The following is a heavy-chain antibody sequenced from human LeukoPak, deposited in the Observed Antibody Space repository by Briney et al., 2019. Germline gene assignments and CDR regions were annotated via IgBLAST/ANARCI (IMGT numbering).Heavy chain of an antibody. J-gene: IGHJ6*03. CDR2: IIPIFGTA. CDR3: ARLYPPQSPHLAHYYYYMDV. D-gene: IGHD2-2*02. CDR1: GYTFTSYG. V-gene: IGHV1-69*05. Sequence: ASVKVSCKASGYTFTSYGISWVRQAPGQGLEWMGGIIPIFGTANYAQKFQGRVTITTDESTSTAYMELSSLRSEDTAVYYCARLYPPQSPHLAHYYYYMDVWGKGTTVTVSS.